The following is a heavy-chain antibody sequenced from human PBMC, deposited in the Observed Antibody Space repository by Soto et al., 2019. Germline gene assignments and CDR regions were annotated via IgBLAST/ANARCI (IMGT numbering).Heavy chain of an antibody. J-gene: IGHJ4*02. CDR1: GYTFTSYA. CDR2: INAGNGNT. CDR3: ARISIAHGTADY. D-gene: IGHD6-6*01. V-gene: IGHV1-3*01. Sequence: EASVKVSCKASGYTFTSYAMHWVRQAPGQRLEWMGWINAGNGNTKYSQKFQGRVTITRDTSASTAYMELSSLRSEDTAVYYCARISIAHGTADYWGQGTLVTVS.